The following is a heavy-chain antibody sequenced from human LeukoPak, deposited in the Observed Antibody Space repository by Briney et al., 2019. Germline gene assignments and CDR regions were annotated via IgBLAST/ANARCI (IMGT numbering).Heavy chain of an antibody. Sequence: SETLSLTCAVYGGSFSGYYWSWIRQPPGKGLEWIGEINHSGSTNYNPSLKSRVTISVDTSKNQFSLKLSSVTAADTAVYYCARGPKYCSSTSCPVRYYYYYMDVWGKGTTFTVSS. J-gene: IGHJ6*03. V-gene: IGHV4-34*01. D-gene: IGHD2-2*01. CDR3: ARGPKYCSSTSCPVRYYYYYMDV. CDR2: INHSGST. CDR1: GGSFSGYY.